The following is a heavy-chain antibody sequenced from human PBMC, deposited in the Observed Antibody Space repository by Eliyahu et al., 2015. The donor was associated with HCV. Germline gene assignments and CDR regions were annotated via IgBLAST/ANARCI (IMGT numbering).Heavy chain of an antibody. CDR3: ARLRGATLPQYYFDY. CDR1: GYTFTNYW. Sequence: EVQLVQSGAEVKXPGESREISCKXSGYTFTNYWIGWVRQMPGKGLEWMGIIYPGNSNARYSPSFQGQVTISADKSITTAYLQWSSLKASDTAMYYCARLRGATLPQYYFDYWGQGTLVTVSS. J-gene: IGHJ4*02. V-gene: IGHV5-51*03. CDR2: IYPGNSNA. D-gene: IGHD1-26*01.